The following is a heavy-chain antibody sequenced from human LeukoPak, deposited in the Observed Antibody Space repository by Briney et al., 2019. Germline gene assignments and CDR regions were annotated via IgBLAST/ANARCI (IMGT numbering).Heavy chain of an antibody. D-gene: IGHD2/OR15-2a*01. CDR3: ARDFSKVHWYFDL. CDR1: GYSISSGYY. CDR2: IYHSGST. Sequence: SETLSLTCTVSGYSISSGYYWGWIRQPPGKGLGWIGSIYHSGSTYYNPSLKGRVTISVDTSKNQFSLKLSSVTATDTAVYYCARDFSKVHWYFDLWGRGTLVTVSS. V-gene: IGHV4-38-2*02. J-gene: IGHJ2*01.